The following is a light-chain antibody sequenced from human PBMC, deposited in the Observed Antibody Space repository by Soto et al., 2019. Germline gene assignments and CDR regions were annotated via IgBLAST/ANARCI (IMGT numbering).Light chain of an antibody. CDR1: SSDVGAYNY. CDR2: EVS. V-gene: IGLV2-14*01. Sequence: QSALTQSPSASGSPGQSVTISCTGTSSDVGAYNYVSWYQSHPGKAPELLIYEVSHRPSGVSSRFSGSKSGNVASLTISGLHTEDEADYYCSSITGSSTPVVFGGGTKVTVL. CDR3: SSITGSSTPVV. J-gene: IGLJ2*01.